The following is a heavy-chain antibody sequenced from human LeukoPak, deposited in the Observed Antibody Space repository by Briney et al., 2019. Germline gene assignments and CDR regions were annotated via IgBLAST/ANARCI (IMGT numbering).Heavy chain of an antibody. D-gene: IGHD1-14*01. CDR3: ARAELTEILYRYYMDV. CDR2: ISDDGRSD. Sequence: GGSLRLSCAASGFTFSSYAMHWVRQTPGKGLEWVAVISDDGRSDHYADSMKGRFTISRDNSNNTLYVQMNSLRPEDTAVYYCARAELTEILYRYYMDVWGKGTTVTVAS. J-gene: IGHJ6*03. V-gene: IGHV3-30*01. CDR1: GFTFSSYA.